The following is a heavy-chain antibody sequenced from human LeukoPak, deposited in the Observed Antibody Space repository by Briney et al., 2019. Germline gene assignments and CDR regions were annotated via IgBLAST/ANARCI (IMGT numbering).Heavy chain of an antibody. CDR3: ARDLTGVFDY. V-gene: IGHV3-33*08. J-gene: IGHJ4*02. CDR2: IWYDGSNK. D-gene: IGHD7-27*01. Sequence: GGSLRLSCEASGFAFSSYVMSWVRQAPGKGLEWVAVIWYDGSNKYYADSVKGRFTISRDNSKNTLYLQMNSLRAEDTAVYYCARDLTGVFDYWGQGTLVTVSS. CDR1: GFAFSSYV.